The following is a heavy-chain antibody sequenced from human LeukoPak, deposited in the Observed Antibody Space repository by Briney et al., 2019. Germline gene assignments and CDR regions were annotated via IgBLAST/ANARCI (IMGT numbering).Heavy chain of an antibody. V-gene: IGHV2-5*02. D-gene: IGHD5-18*01. CDR2: IYWDGDK. CDR1: GFSLSTSGVG. J-gene: IGHJ4*02. Sequence: SGPTLVKPTQTLTLTFTFSGFSLSTSGVGVGWIRQPPGKALEWLALIYWDGDKRYSPSLKSRLTITKDTSKNQVVLTMTNMDPVDTATYYCAHVDTAIPFDYWGQGTLVTVSS. CDR3: AHVDTAIPFDY.